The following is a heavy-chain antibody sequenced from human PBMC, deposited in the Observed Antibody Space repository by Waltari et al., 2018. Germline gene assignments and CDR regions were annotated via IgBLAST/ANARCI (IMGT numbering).Heavy chain of an antibody. Sequence: VQVVQSGAEVTKPGSSVKVSCKASGGTFSSYAISWVRQAPGHGLGWMGGIIPILGTANYAQKFQGRVTITTDESTSTAYMELSSLRSEDTAVYYCATVRGGSLVAPLGYYYYMDVWGKGTTVTVSS. CDR1: GGTFSSYA. D-gene: IGHD5-12*01. CDR3: ATVRGGSLVAPLGYYYYMDV. V-gene: IGHV1-69*01. J-gene: IGHJ6*03. CDR2: IIPILGTA.